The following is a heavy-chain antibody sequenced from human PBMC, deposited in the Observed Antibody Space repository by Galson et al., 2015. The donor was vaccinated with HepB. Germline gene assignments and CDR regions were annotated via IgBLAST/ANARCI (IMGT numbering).Heavy chain of an antibody. CDR1: GGSISSSSYY. J-gene: IGHJ5*02. CDR2: IYYSGST. CDR3: ARGSRWLQSEKRDNWFDP. Sequence: ETLSLTCTVSGGSISSSSYYWGWIRQPPGKGLEWIGSIYYSGSTYYNPSLKSRVTISVDTSKNQFSLKLSSVTAADTAVYYCARGSRWLQSEKRDNWFDPWGQGTLVTVSS. V-gene: IGHV4-39*01. D-gene: IGHD5-24*01.